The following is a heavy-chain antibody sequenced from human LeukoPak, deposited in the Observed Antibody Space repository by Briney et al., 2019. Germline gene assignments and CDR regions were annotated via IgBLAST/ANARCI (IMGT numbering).Heavy chain of an antibody. CDR1: GYSISIGYY. D-gene: IGHD3-22*01. V-gene: IGHV4-38-2*01. J-gene: IGHJ4*02. CDR3: ARGTYYYDSGADY. Sequence: SETLSLTCAVSGYSISIGYYWGWIRQSPGKGLEWIGSIYYSGSTYYNPSLKSRVTISIDTSKNQFSLKLSSVTAADTAVYYCARGTYYYDSGADYWGQGTLVTVSS. CDR2: IYYSGST.